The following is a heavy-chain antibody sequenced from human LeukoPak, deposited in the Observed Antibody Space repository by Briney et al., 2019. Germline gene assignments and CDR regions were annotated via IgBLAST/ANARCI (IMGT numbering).Heavy chain of an antibody. D-gene: IGHD3-3*01. Sequence: GGSLRLSCAASGFTFSSYSMNWVRQAPGKGLEWVSSISSSSSYIYYADSVKGRFTISRDNAKNSLYLQMNSLRAEDTAVYYCAKGSQQNDYDFWSGYHYYMDVWGKGTTVTVSS. CDR1: GFTFSSYS. J-gene: IGHJ6*03. V-gene: IGHV3-21*01. CDR3: AKGSQQNDYDFWSGYHYYMDV. CDR2: ISSSSSYI.